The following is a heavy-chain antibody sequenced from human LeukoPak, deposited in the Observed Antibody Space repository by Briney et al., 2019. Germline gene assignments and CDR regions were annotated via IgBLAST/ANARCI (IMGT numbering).Heavy chain of an antibody. CDR3: AKGEYHQDGIGENRFDN. CDR1: GFSFSSYP. V-gene: IGHV3-21*01. CDR2: ISSSRTYI. D-gene: IGHD5-24*01. Sequence: GGSLRLSCAASGFSFSSYPMNWVRQAPGKGLEWVSSISSSRTYIYYADSVKGRFTISRDNAKNSLYLQMNGLRAEDTAVYYCAKGEYHQDGIGENRFDNWGQGALVTVSS. J-gene: IGHJ4*02.